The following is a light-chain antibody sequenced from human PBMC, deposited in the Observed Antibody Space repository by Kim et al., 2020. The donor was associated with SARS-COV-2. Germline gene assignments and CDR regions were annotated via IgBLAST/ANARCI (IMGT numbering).Light chain of an antibody. J-gene: IGKJ4*01. CDR3: QQYNNWPPLT. CDR1: QSVNSN. Sequence: EIVMTQSPGTLSVSPGERATLSCRASQSVNSNLAWYQQKPGQAPRLLIYGASTRATGIPARFSGTGSGTEFILTISSLQSEDFAVYYCQQYNNWPPLTFGGGTKVDIK. V-gene: IGKV3-15*01. CDR2: GAS.